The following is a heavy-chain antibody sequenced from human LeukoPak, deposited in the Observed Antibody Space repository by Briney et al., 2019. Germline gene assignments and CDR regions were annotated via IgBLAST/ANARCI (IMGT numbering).Heavy chain of an antibody. D-gene: IGHD6-13*01. J-gene: IGHJ4*02. Sequence: PGGSLRLSCAASGFTFSTYGMSWVRQAPGKGLEWVSAISGSGGSTYYADSVKGRFTISRDNSKNTLYLQMNSLRAEDTAVHYCAKGYSNSWTPLDYWGQGTLVTVSS. CDR3: AKGYSNSWTPLDY. CDR2: ISGSGGST. CDR1: GFTFSTYG. V-gene: IGHV3-23*01.